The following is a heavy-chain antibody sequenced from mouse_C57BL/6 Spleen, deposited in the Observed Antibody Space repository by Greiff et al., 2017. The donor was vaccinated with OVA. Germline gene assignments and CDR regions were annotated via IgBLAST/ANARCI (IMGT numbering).Heavy chain of an antibody. CDR1: GYTFTDYE. J-gene: IGHJ3*01. V-gene: IGHV1-15*01. D-gene: IGHD2-1*01. CDR2: IDPETGGT. CDR3: TGWGNYQFAY. Sequence: SGAELVRPGASVTLSCKASGYTFTDYEMHWVKQTPVHGLEWIGAIDPETGGTAYNQKFKGKAILTAAKSSSTAYMELRSLTPEDSAVYYCTGWGNYQFAYWGQGTLVTVSA.